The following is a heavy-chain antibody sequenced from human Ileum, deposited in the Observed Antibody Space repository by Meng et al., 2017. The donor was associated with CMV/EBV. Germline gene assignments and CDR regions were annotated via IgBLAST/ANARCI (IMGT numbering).Heavy chain of an antibody. J-gene: IGHJ6*02. D-gene: IGHD3-16*01. CDR3: ARGGSRGVWGYYGMDV. CDR1: GSISSSNW. CDR2: ISHSGST. V-gene: IGHV4-4*02. Sequence: GSISSSNWWSWVRQPPGKGLEWIGEISHSGSTNYNPSLQSRVTISVDKSKNQFSLKLSSVTAADTAVYYCARGGSRGVWGYYGMDVWGQGTTVTVSS.